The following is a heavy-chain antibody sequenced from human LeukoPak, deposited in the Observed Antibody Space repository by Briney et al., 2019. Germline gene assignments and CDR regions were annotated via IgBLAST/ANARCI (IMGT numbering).Heavy chain of an antibody. J-gene: IGHJ4*02. CDR2: ISSSGSTI. V-gene: IGHV3-48*03. CDR1: GFTFSSYA. D-gene: IGHD3-3*01. Sequence: GGSLRLSCAASGFTFSSYALSWVRQAPGKGLEWVSYISSSGSTIYYADSVTGRFTIFTDHANNSLSLQTFSLTAAHPAVYYCARPYDFWIVYPDSWGQGTRVTVSS. CDR3: ARPYDFWIVYPDS.